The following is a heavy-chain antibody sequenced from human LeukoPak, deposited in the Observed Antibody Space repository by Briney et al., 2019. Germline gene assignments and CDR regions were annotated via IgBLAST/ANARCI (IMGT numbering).Heavy chain of an antibody. CDR2: IYYSGST. CDR1: SGSISSYY. Sequence: SETLSLTCTVSSGSISSYYWSWIRQPPGKGLEWIGYIYYSGSTYYNPSLKSRVTISVDTSKNQFSLRLSSVTAADTAVYYCATVADYGGNLKYFDYWGQGTLVTVSS. V-gene: IGHV4-59*04. D-gene: IGHD4-23*01. J-gene: IGHJ4*02. CDR3: ATVADYGGNLKYFDY.